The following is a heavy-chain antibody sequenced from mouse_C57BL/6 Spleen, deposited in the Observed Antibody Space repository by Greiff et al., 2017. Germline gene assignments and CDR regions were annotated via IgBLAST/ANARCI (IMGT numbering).Heavy chain of an antibody. D-gene: IGHD2-10*01. V-gene: IGHV7-3*01. CDR2: IRNKANGYTT. Sequence: VQLKESGGGLVQPGGSLSLSCAASGFTFTDYYMSWVRQTPGKALEWLGFIRNKANGYTTEYSASVKGLFTISRANSQSILYLQMNALRAEDSATYYCSRSSYYGNFDYWGQGTTLTVSS. CDR1: GFTFTDYY. J-gene: IGHJ2*01. CDR3: SRSSYYGNFDY.